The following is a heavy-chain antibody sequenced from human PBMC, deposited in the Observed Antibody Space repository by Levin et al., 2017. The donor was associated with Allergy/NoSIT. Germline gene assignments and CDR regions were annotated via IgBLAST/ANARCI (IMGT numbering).Heavy chain of an antibody. CDR2: INHSGST. CDR3: ARGRMIGYCSGGSCYSDNWFDP. Sequence: SETLSLTCAVYGGSFSGYYWSWIRQPPGKGLEWIGEINHSGSTNYNPSLKSRVTISVDTSKNQFSLKLSSVTAADTAVYYCARGRMIGYCSGGSCYSDNWFDPWGQGTLVTVSS. V-gene: IGHV4-34*01. J-gene: IGHJ5*02. D-gene: IGHD2-15*01. CDR1: GGSFSGYY.